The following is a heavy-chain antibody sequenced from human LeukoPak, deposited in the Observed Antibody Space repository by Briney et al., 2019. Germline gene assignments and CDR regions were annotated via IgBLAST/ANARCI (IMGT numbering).Heavy chain of an antibody. CDR1: GYTFTGYY. Sequence: ASVKVSCKASGYTFTGYYMHWVRQAPGQGLEWMGWINPNSGGTNYAQKFQGRVTMTRDTSISTAYMELSRLRSDDTAVYYCARVPLRVVKDAEYFQHWGQGTLVTVSS. D-gene: IGHD3-3*01. CDR3: ARVPLRVVKDAEYFQH. J-gene: IGHJ1*01. V-gene: IGHV1-2*02. CDR2: INPNSGGT.